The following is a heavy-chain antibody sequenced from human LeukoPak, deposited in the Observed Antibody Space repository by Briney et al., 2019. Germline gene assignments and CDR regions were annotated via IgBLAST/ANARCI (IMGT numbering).Heavy chain of an antibody. D-gene: IGHD4-17*01. CDR2: ISGSGDSR. J-gene: IGHJ6*02. CDR1: GFTFSSCA. V-gene: IGHV3-23*01. Sequence: PGGSLRLSCAASGFTFSSCAMSWVRQAPGKGLEWVSLISGSGDSRYYADSVEGRFTISRDNAKNTLWLQMNSLRAEDTPVYYCAKGVTTVRIYYHGMDVWGQGTTVTVSS. CDR3: AKGVTTVRIYYHGMDV.